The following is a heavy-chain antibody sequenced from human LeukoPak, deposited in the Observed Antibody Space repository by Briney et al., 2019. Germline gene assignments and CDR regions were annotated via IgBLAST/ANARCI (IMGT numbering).Heavy chain of an antibody. V-gene: IGHV3-23*01. J-gene: IGHJ4*02. Sequence: GGSLRLSCAASGFAFSIYAMSWVRQAPGKGLEWVSAVSGGGGSTYYADSVKGRFTVSRVNSKNTLYLQMNSLRAEDTAVYYCAKRSSSGSPGYWGQGALVTVSS. CDR2: VSGGGGST. CDR1: GFAFSIYA. D-gene: IGHD1-26*01. CDR3: AKRSSSGSPGY.